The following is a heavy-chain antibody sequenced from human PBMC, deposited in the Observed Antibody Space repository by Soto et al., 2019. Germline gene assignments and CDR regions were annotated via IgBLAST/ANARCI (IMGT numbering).Heavy chain of an antibody. CDR3: ARGDSSSWYSSDYGMDV. D-gene: IGHD6-13*01. J-gene: IGHJ6*02. V-gene: IGHV3-33*01. CDR1: GFTFSSYG. CDR2: IWYDGSNK. Sequence: QVQLVESGGGVVQPGRSLRLSCAASGFTFSSYGMHWVRQAPGKGLEWVAVIWYDGSNKYYADSVKGRFTISRDNSKNTLYLQMNSLRAEDTAVYYGARGDSSSWYSSDYGMDVWGQGSTVTVSS.